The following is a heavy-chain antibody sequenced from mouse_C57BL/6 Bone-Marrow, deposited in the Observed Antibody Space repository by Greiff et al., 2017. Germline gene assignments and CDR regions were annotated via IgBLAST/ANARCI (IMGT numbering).Heavy chain of an antibody. D-gene: IGHD1-1*02. J-gene: IGHJ3*01. Sequence: EVKLMESGGGLVKPGGSLTLSCAASGFTFSDYGMHWVRQAPEKGLEWVAYISSGSSTIYYADTVKGRFTISRDNAKNTLFLQMTSLRSEDTAMYYCARWSPFAYWGQGTLVTVSA. CDR1: GFTFSDYG. V-gene: IGHV5-17*01. CDR3: ARWSPFAY. CDR2: ISSGSSTI.